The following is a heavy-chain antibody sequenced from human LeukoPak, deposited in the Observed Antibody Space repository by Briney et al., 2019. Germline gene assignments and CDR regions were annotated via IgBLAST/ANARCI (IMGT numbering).Heavy chain of an antibody. CDR2: INWNGDNT. J-gene: IGHJ6*03. CDR1: GFTFDDYG. Sequence: GGSLRLSCAASGFTFDDYGMSWVRQAPGKGLEWVSGINWNGDNTFYADSVKGRFTISRDNAKNSLYLQMNSLRAEDTAVYYCAKDPIPYSSGWYYYYMDVWGKGTTVTVSS. V-gene: IGHV3-20*04. D-gene: IGHD6-19*01. CDR3: AKDPIPYSSGWYYYYMDV.